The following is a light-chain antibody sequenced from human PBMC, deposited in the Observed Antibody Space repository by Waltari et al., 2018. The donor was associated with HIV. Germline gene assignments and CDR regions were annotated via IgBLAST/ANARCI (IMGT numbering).Light chain of an antibody. J-gene: IGKJ2*01. CDR2: AAS. Sequence: EIVMTQSPATLSVSPGKTATLSGRASQRGSSNLAWYQQKAGQTPRLLIYAASTRATGIPPRFSGSGSGTRFVLTITRLPPEDVAVYYCQQYNDWPWFTFGQGTKLEIK. V-gene: IGKV3-15*01. CDR1: QRGSSN. CDR3: QQYNDWPWFT.